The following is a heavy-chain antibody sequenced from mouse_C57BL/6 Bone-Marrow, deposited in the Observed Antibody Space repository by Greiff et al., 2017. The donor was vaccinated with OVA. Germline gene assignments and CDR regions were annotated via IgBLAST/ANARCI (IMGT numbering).Heavy chain of an antibody. CDR1: GYTFTSYW. V-gene: IGHV1-69*01. D-gene: IGHD1-1*01. CDR2: IDPSDSYT. J-gene: IGHJ4*01. Sequence: QVQLQQSGAELVMPGASVKLSCKASGYTFTSYWMHWVKQRPGQGLEWIGEIDPSDSYTNYNQKFKGKSTLTVDKSSNTAYMQLSSLTSEDAAVYYCAREILRSRGYYAMDYWGQGTSVTVSS. CDR3: AREILRSRGYYAMDY.